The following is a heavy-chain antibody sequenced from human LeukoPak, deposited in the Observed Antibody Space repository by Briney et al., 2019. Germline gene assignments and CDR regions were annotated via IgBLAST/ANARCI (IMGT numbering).Heavy chain of an antibody. J-gene: IGHJ5*02. CDR1: GGSISSSSYY. V-gene: IGHV4-39*07. Sequence: SETLSLTCTVSGGSISSSSYYWGWIRQPPGKGLEWIGSIYYSGSTYYNPSLKSRVTISVDTSKNQFSLKLSSVTAADTAVYYCARGLYGSDPNWFDPWGQGTLVTVSS. CDR2: IYYSGST. CDR3: ARGLYGSDPNWFDP. D-gene: IGHD3-10*01.